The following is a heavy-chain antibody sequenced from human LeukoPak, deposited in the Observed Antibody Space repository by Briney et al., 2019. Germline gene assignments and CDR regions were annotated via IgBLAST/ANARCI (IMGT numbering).Heavy chain of an antibody. CDR3: ARELAAGITRGAFDI. D-gene: IGHD1-14*01. Sequence: SETLSLTCTVSGGSISSYYWSWIRQPPGKGLEWIGYIYYSGSTNYNPSLKSRVTISVDTSKNQFSLKLSSVTAADTAVYYCARELAAGITRGAFDIWGQGTMSPSLQ. CDR1: GGSISSYY. CDR2: IYYSGST. J-gene: IGHJ3*02. V-gene: IGHV4-59*01.